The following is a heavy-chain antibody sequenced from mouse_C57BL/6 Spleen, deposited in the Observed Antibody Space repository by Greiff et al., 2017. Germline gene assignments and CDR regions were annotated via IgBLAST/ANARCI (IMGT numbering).Heavy chain of an antibody. D-gene: IGHD2-4*01. CDR3: ARGDYDDGCYAMDY. V-gene: IGHV1-63*01. J-gene: IGHJ4*01. Sequence: VKLMESGAELVRPGTSVKMSCKASGYTFTNYWIGWAKQRPGHGLEWIGDIYPGGGYTNYNEKFKGKATLTADKSSSTAYMQFSSLTSEDSAIYYCARGDYDDGCYAMDYWGQGTSVTVSS. CDR1: GYTFTNYW. CDR2: IYPGGGYT.